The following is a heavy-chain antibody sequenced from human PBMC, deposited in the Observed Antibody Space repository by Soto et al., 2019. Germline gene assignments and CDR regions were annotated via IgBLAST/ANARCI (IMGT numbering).Heavy chain of an antibody. V-gene: IGHV1-2*02. CDR2: INSKSGAT. J-gene: IGHJ2*01. CDR1: GYTFSDYY. D-gene: IGHD6-6*01. Sequence: QVQLVQFGAEVKKPGASVNVSCKASGYTFSDYYMHWVRQAPGQGLEWMGFINSKSGATNYAQKFQGRVPMSRDTSISTAYMELSNLRSDDTAIYYCARDPVPSIWHFDVWGRGTLVTVSS. CDR3: ARDPVPSIWHFDV.